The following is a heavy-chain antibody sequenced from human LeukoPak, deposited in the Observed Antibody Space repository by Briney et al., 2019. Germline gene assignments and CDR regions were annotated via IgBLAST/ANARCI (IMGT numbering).Heavy chain of an antibody. Sequence: GGSLRLSCAASGFTFSSHSMSWVRLAPGKGLEWVSVLYADGNTDYADSVKGRFLISRDNSKNTLHLQMNSLRADDTAIYYCAREDGPYSSGLLGCWGQGTLVTVSS. CDR3: AREDGPYSSGLLGC. CDR2: LYADGNT. J-gene: IGHJ4*02. D-gene: IGHD6-19*01. CDR1: GFTFSSHS. V-gene: IGHV3-53*01.